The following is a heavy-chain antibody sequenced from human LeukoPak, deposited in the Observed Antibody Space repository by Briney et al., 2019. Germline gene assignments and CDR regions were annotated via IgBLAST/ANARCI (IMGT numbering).Heavy chain of an antibody. Sequence: ASVKVSCKALGYPFTAFSLHWVRQAPGQGPEWMAIINPGIFTTTYSQKLQDRITVTSDTSTATVYMELRSLRLEDTAVYFRARDWAHGSFDLLGQRTLVTVSS. D-gene: IGHD3-16*01. J-gene: IGHJ4*02. V-gene: IGHV1-46*01. CDR2: INPGIFTT. CDR1: GYPFTAFS. CDR3: ARDWAHGSFDL.